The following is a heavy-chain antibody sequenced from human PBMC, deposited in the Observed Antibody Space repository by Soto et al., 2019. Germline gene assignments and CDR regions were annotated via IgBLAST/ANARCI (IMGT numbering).Heavy chain of an antibody. D-gene: IGHD3-16*01. CDR3: ARDYSISGSYAPWFDP. J-gene: IGHJ5*02. Sequence: EVQVVESGGGLVQPGGSLRLSCAVSRSTVSNNYMAWVRQAPGKGLEWVSSIYVNGNTYYEDSVKGRFTISRDSSRNTVYLQLNRLRGEDTALYFCARDYSISGSYAPWFDPRGQETLVTVSS. CDR2: IYVNGNT. V-gene: IGHV3-66*01. CDR1: RSTVSNNY.